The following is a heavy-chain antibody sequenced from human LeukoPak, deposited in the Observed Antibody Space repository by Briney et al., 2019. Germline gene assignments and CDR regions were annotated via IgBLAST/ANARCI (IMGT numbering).Heavy chain of an antibody. CDR2: IWYDGSNK. J-gene: IGHJ4*02. CDR1: GFTFSSYG. D-gene: IGHD3-22*01. V-gene: IGHV3-33*01. CDR3: ARDQYYDSSGYYLDY. Sequence: PGGSLRLSCAASGFTFSSYGMHWVRQAPGKGLEWVGVIWYDGSNKYYADSVKGRFTISRDNSKNTLYLQMNSLRAEDTAVYYCARDQYYDSSGYYLDYWGQGTLVTVSS.